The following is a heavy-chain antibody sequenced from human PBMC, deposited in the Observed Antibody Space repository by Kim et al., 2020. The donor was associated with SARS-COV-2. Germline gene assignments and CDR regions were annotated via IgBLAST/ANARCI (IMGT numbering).Heavy chain of an antibody. Sequence: GGSLRLSCATSGFSFSSYWMHWVRQAPGKGLMWVSRINSDGSSTNYADSVKGRFTISRDNAENTLYLQMNSLRAEDTAVYYCARGICGGDCYWGQGTLVTVSS. J-gene: IGHJ4*02. CDR1: GFSFSSYW. CDR2: INSDGSST. D-gene: IGHD2-21*02. V-gene: IGHV3-74*01. CDR3: ARGICGGDCY.